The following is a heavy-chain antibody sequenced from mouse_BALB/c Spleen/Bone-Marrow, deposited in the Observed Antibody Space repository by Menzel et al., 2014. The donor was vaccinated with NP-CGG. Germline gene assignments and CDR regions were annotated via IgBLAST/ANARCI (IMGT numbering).Heavy chain of an antibody. CDR3: ARNGHYYAMDY. CDR2: IWSGGST. J-gene: IGHJ4*01. Sequence: VKLMESGPGLLQPSQRLSIPCTVSGFSLTSDGVHWVRQSPSKGLEWLGVIWSGGSTDYNEAFISRLNISKDNSKSQVFFKMNSLQADDSAIYYCARNGHYYAMDYWGQGTSVTVSS. V-gene: IGHV2-2*01. CDR1: GFSLTSDG.